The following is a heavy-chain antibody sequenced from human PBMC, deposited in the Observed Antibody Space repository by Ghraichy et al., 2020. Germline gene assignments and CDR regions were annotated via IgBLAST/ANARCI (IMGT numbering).Heavy chain of an antibody. CDR3: ERAPGADCSGGSFYIDY. CDR1: GFNFSSNS. CDR2: ISSSSSTI. J-gene: IGHJ4*02. Sequence: GGSLRLSCAASGFNFSSNSINWVRQAPGKGLEWVSYISSSSSTIYYAGSVKGRCTISRDNANNSLFLQMNSLRDEDTAVYHYERAPGADCSGGSFYIDYCGQGTLVAVSS. V-gene: IGHV3-48*02. D-gene: IGHD2-15*01.